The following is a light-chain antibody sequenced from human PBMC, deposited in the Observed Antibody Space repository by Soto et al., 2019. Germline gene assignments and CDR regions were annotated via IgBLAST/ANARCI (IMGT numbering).Light chain of an antibody. J-gene: IGLJ1*01. CDR2: DNN. CDR1: SSNIGNNY. V-gene: IGLV1-51*01. Sequence: QSVLTQPPSVSAAPGQTVTISCSGSSSNIGNNYVSWYQQLPGTAPKLLIYDNNKRPSGIPDRFSGSKSGTSATLGITGLQTGDEADYYCGTWDSTLNALSAHYVFGSGTKLTVL. CDR3: GTWDSTLNALSAHYV.